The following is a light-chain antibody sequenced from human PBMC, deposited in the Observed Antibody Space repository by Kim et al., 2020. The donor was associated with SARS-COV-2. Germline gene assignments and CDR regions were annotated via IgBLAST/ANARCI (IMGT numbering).Light chain of an antibody. J-gene: IGLJ1*01. CDR1: SSNIGAGYH. V-gene: IGLV1-40*01. Sequence: RVNISCTRSSSNIGAGYHVHWYQQLPGTAPKLLIYGNSNRPSGVPDRFSGSKSGTSASLAITGLQAEDEADYYCQSYDSSLSGYVFGTGTKVTVL. CDR2: GNS. CDR3: QSYDSSLSGYV.